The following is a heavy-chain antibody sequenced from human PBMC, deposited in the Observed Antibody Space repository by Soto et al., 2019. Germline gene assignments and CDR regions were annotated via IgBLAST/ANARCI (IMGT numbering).Heavy chain of an antibody. CDR2: INAGNGNT. CDR1: GYTFTSYA. Sequence: QVQLVQSGAEVKKPGASVKVSCKASGYTFTSYAMQWVRQAPGQRLEWMGWINAGNGNTKYSQKFQGRVTITSDTSAGTDYMELSSLRSEATAVYYCARDLGGWTDYWGQGTLVTVSS. J-gene: IGHJ4*02. D-gene: IGHD6-19*01. CDR3: ARDLGGWTDY. V-gene: IGHV1-3*01.